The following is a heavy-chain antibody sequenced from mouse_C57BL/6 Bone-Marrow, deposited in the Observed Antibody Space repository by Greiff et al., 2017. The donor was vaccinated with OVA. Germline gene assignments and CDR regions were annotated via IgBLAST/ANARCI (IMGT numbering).Heavy chain of an antibody. CDR2: ISSGGSYT. J-gene: IGHJ1*03. Sequence: EVQLVESGGDLVKPGGSLKLSCAASGFTFSSYGMSWVRQTPDKRLEWVATISSGGSYTYYPDSVKGRFTISRDNAKNTLYLQMSSLKSEDTAMYYCARQLSFDVWGTGTTVTVSS. V-gene: IGHV5-6*01. CDR1: GFTFSSYG. CDR3: ARQLSFDV.